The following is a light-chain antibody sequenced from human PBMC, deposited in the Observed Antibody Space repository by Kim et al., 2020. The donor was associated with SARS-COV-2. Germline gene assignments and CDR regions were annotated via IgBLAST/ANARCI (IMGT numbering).Light chain of an antibody. CDR2: KTA. J-gene: IGKJ2*01. CDR1: QSIGDW. V-gene: IGKV1-5*03. Sequence: LSASVGDRVTITCRASQSIGDWLAWYQQEPGKAPKLLIYKTANLESGVPSRFSGSGSGTEFTLTINSLQPDDFATYYCQQYNSYYTFGQGTKLEI. CDR3: QQYNSYYT.